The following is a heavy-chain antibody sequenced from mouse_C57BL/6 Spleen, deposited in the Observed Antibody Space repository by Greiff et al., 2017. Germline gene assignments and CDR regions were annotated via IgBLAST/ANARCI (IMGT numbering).Heavy chain of an antibody. CDR1: GYAFSSYW. CDR3: ARGDDYDGNWCAY. D-gene: IGHD2-4*01. J-gene: IGHJ3*01. V-gene: IGHV1-80*01. Sequence: QVQLQQSGAELVKPGASVKISCKASGYAFSSYWMNWVKQRPGKGLEWIGQIYPGDGDTNYNGKFKGKATLTADKSSSTAYMQLSSLTSEDSAVYFCARGDDYDGNWCAYWGQGTLVTVSA. CDR2: IYPGDGDT.